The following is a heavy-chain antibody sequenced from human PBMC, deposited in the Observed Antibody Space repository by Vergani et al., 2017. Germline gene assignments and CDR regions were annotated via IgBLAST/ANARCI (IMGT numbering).Heavy chain of an antibody. V-gene: IGHV4-38-2*02. Sequence: QVQLQESGPGLVKPSETLSLTCTVSGYSISSGYYWGWIRQPPGKGLEWIGSIYHSGSTYYNPSLKSRVTISVDTSTNQFSLKLSSVTAADTAVYYCARVVFGLWELPGTWGWFDPWGQGTLVTVSS. D-gene: IGHD1-26*01. J-gene: IGHJ5*02. CDR1: GYSISSGYY. CDR3: ARVVFGLWELPGTWGWFDP. CDR2: IYHSGST.